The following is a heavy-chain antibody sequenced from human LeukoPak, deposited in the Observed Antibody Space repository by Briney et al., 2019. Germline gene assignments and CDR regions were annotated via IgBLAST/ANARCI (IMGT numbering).Heavy chain of an antibody. J-gene: IGHJ4*02. CDR1: GGSISSYY. V-gene: IGHV4-59*01. D-gene: IGHD7-27*01. Sequence: SETLSLTCTVPGGSISSYYWSWIRQTPGKGLEWIGYIHYSGSTNYNPSLKSRVTISVDTSKNQFSLKLSSVTAADTAVYYCASRKLGNDYWGQGTLVTVSS. CDR2: IHYSGST. CDR3: ASRKLGNDY.